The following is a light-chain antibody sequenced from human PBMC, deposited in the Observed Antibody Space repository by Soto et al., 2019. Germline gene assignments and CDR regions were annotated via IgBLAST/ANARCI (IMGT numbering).Light chain of an antibody. CDR1: QSISNN. J-gene: IGKJ2*01. Sequence: DIQMTQSPSSLSASVGDRVTITCRASQSISNNLNWYQQKPGKAPNLLISAASSLQSGVPSRFSGSGSGTDFTLTISSLQPEDFATYHCQQSYSRPATFGQGTKLEIK. CDR2: AAS. CDR3: QQSYSRPAT. V-gene: IGKV1-39*01.